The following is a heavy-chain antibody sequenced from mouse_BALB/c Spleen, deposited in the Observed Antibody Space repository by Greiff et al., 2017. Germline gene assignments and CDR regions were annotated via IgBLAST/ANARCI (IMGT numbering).Heavy chain of an antibody. J-gene: IGHJ4*01. CDR3: AREDDGYYVRYAMDY. CDR1: GYSFPSSW. Sequence: QVQLKQPGAELGRPGASVKLSCKASGYSFPSSWMNWVKPRPGQGLEGIGMIHPSDSETRLNQKFKDKATLTVDKSSSTAYMQLSSPTSEDSAVYYCAREDDGYYVRYAMDYWGQGTSVTVSS. V-gene: IGHV1-61*01. CDR2: IHPSDSET. D-gene: IGHD2-3*01.